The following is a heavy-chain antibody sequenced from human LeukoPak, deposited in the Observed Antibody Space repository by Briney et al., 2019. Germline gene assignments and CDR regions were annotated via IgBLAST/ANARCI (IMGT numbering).Heavy chain of an antibody. J-gene: IGHJ4*02. Sequence: GGSLRLSCAASGFTFSSYGMHWVRQAPGKGLEWVAVISYDEKNKYYADSVKGRFTISRDNSKNTLYLQMNSLRPEDTAVYYCAKGVPSITWLNDYWGQGTLVTVSS. V-gene: IGHV3-30*18. CDR1: GFTFSSYG. D-gene: IGHD2-21*01. CDR3: AKGVPSITWLNDY. CDR2: ISYDEKNK.